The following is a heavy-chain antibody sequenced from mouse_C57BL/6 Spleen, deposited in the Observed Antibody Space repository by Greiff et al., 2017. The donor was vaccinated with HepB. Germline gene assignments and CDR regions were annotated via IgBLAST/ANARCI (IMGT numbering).Heavy chain of an antibody. J-gene: IGHJ3*01. Sequence: VQVVESGPGLVQPSQSLSITCTVSGFSLTSYGVHWVRQSPGKGLEWLGVIWSGGSTDYNAAFISRLSISKDNSKSQVFFKMNSLQADDTAIYYCARNFEDLGRFAYWGQGTLVTVSA. V-gene: IGHV2-2*01. D-gene: IGHD4-1*01. CDR3: ARNFEDLGRFAY. CDR2: IWSGGST. CDR1: GFSLTSYG.